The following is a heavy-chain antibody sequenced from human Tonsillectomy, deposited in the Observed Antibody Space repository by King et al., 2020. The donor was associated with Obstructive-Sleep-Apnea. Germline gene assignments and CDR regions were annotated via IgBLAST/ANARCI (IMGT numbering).Heavy chain of an antibody. CDR3: ARLDILTGYSYGMDV. Sequence: LPLQESGPGLVKPSETLSLTCTVSGGSISSSNYYWGWIRQPPGKGLEWIGNIYYSGSTFYNPSLKSRVTISVDTSKNQFSLRLSSVTAADTAVYYCARLDILTGYSYGMDVWGQGTTVTVSS. CDR1: GGSISSSNYY. V-gene: IGHV4-39*01. J-gene: IGHJ6*02. CDR2: IYYSGST. D-gene: IGHD3-9*01.